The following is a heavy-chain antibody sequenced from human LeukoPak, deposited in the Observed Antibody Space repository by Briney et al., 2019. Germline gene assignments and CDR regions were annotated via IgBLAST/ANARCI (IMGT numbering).Heavy chain of an antibody. J-gene: IGHJ4*02. Sequence: SETLSLTCTVSGGSISSYYWSWIRQPPGKGLEWIGSIYYSGYTYYNPSLEGRVTISVDTSKSQFSLRLSSVTAADTAVYYCAKHYMGSYNNRGLDSWGQGTLVTVSS. D-gene: IGHD3-10*01. CDR2: IYYSGYT. CDR3: AKHYMGSYNNRGLDS. CDR1: GGSISSYY. V-gene: IGHV4-59*05.